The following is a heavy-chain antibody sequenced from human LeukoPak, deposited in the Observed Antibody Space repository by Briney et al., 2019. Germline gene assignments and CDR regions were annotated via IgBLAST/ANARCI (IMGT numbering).Heavy chain of an antibody. D-gene: IGHD4-17*01. J-gene: IGHJ4*02. CDR3: AANDCGDYDVY. CDR1: GFTFSSYW. V-gene: IGHV3-7*01. CDR2: IKQDGSEK. Sequence: GGSLRLSCAASGFTFSSYWMSWVRQAPGKGLEWVANIKQDGSEKYYVDSVKGRFTISRDNAKNSLYLQMNSLRAEDTAVYYCAANDCGDYDVYWGQGTLVTVSS.